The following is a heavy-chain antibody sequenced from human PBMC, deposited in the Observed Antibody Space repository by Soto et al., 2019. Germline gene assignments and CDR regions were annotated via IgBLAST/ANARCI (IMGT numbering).Heavy chain of an antibody. CDR2: IYYSGST. V-gene: IGHV4-61*05. CDR3: ARHDYGDFGRDKLDD. J-gene: IGHJ4*02. Sequence: PSETLSLTCSVSGGSISSSHSYYWGWIRQTPEKGLEWIGYIYYSGSTNYNPSLKSRVTMLIDMSKNQFSLKLSSVTAADTAVYYCARHDYGDFGRDKLDDWGQGTLVTVSS. D-gene: IGHD4-17*01. CDR1: GGSISSSHSYY.